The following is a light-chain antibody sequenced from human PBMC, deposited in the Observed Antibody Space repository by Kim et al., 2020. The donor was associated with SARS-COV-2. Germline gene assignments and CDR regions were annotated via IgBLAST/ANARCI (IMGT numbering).Light chain of an antibody. CDR2: QDI. CDR3: QAWDSSNWV. J-gene: IGLJ3*02. CDR1: KLGNKY. V-gene: IGLV3-1*01. Sequence: SVSPGQTASITCSGDKLGNKYACWYQQKPGQSPVLVIYQDIQRPSGIPERFSGSNSGNTATLTISGTQAMDEADYYCQAWDSSNWVFGGGTQLTVL.